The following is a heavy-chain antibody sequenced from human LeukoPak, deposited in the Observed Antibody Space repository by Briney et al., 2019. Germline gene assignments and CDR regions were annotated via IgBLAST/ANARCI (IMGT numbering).Heavy chain of an antibody. CDR2: INAGNGNT. J-gene: IGHJ6*04. CDR1: GYTFTSYA. D-gene: IGHD2-2*01. CDR3: ARDMEYCSSTSCQNGMDV. Sequence: ASVKVSCKASGYTFTSYAMHWVRQAPGQRLEWMGWINAGNGNTKYSQKFQSRVTITRDTSASTAYMELSSLRSEDTAVYYCARDMEYCSSTSCQNGMDVWGKGTTVTVSS. V-gene: IGHV1-3*01.